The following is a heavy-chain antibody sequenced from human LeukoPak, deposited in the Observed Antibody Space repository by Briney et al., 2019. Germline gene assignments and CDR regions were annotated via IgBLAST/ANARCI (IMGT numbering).Heavy chain of an antibody. V-gene: IGHV3-21*01. J-gene: IGHJ3*02. Sequence: GRSLRLSCAASGFTFSSYNMNWVRQAPGKGLEWVSFISSSSIYIYCADSVKGRFTISRDNAKNSLYLKMNSLRAEDTAVYYCARASVFNDWGDAFDIWGQGTMVTVSS. CDR3: ARASVFNDWGDAFDI. D-gene: IGHD3-16*01. CDR2: ISSSSIYI. CDR1: GFTFSSYN.